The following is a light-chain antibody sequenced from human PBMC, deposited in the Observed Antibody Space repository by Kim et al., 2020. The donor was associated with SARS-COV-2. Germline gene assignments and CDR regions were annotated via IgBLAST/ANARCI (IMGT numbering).Light chain of an antibody. CDR3: QVWDSSSAQVV. J-gene: IGLJ1*01. CDR1: NIGSKS. Sequence: SYELTQPPSVSVAPGKTARITCGGNNIGSKSVHWYQQKPGQSPVLVIYYDSDRPSGIPERFSGSNSGNTATLTISRVEAGDEAVYYCQVWDSSSAQVVFG. CDR2: YDS. V-gene: IGLV3-21*04.